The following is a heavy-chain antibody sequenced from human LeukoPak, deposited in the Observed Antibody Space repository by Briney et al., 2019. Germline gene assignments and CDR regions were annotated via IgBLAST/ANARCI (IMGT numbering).Heavy chain of an antibody. V-gene: IGHV3-13*04. J-gene: IGHJ5*02. CDR3: AKEEVLYSSSWRWFDP. D-gene: IGHD6-13*01. Sequence: GGSLRLSCAASGFTFSSYDMHWVRQATGKGLEWVSAIGTAGDTYYPGSVKGRFTISRENAKNSLYLQMNSLSAEDTAVYYCAKEEVLYSSSWRWFDPWGQGTLVTVSS. CDR2: IGTAGDT. CDR1: GFTFSSYD.